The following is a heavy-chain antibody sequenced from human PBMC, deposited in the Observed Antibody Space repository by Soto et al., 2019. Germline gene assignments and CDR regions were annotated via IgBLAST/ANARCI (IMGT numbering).Heavy chain of an antibody. J-gene: IGHJ4*02. CDR2: INHSGST. CDR1: GGSFSGYY. D-gene: IGHD3-10*01. V-gene: IGHV4-34*01. CDR3: ARAYYYGSGSYTH. Sequence: SETLSLTCAVYGGSFSGYYWSWIRQPPGKGLEWIGEINHSGSTNYNPSLKSRVTISVDTSKNQFSLKLSSVTAADTAVYYCARAYYYGSGSYTHWGQGTMVTVYS.